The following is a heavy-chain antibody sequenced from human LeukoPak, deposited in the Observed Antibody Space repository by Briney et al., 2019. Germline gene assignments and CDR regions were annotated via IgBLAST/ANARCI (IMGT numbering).Heavy chain of an antibody. CDR1: GFTFSSYA. CDR3: AKTHYGSGNFDY. D-gene: IGHD3-10*01. V-gene: IGHV3-23*01. Sequence: GGSLRLSCAASGFTFSSYAMSWVRQAPGKGLEWVSAISGSGGSTYYTDSVKGRFTISRDNSKNTLYLQMNSLRAEDTAVYYCAKTHYGSGNFDYWGQGTLVTVSS. J-gene: IGHJ4*02. CDR2: ISGSGGST.